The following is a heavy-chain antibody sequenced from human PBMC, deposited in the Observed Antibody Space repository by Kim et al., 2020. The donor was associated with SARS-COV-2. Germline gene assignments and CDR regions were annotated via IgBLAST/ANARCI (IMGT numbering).Heavy chain of an antibody. CDR3: AKDIGSGGIAAAGFDY. V-gene: IGHV3-9*01. Sequence: SGKGGFTISRDNAKNSLYLQMNSLRAEDTALYYCAKDIGSGGIAAAGFDYWGQGTLVTVSS. D-gene: IGHD6-13*01. J-gene: IGHJ4*02.